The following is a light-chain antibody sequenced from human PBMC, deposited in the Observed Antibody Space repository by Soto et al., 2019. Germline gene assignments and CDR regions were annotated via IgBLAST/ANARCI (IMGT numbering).Light chain of an antibody. CDR1: PDVNAN. CDR3: QQYESFPRT. Sequence: DVHMTTSPSSMSASLGARVTLPXQASPDVNANLIWYPQERGXPPQXXXSDXSDLDTGGPSRCSGSGSGTGFTFTISSLHPEDVATYYCQQYESFPRTFGQGTRLEIK. CDR2: DXS. J-gene: IGKJ5*01. V-gene: IGKV1-33*01.